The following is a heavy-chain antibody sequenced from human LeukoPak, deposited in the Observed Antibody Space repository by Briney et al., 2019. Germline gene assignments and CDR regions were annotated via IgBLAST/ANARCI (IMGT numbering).Heavy chain of an antibody. V-gene: IGHV1-2*02. CDR2: INPNSGGT. CDR1: GYTFTGYY. J-gene: IGHJ4*02. D-gene: IGHD2-21*02. CDR3: ARDSRRHIVVVTAVGDY. Sequence: ASVKVSCKASGYTFTGYYMHWVRQAPGQGLEWMGWINPNSGGTNYAQKFQGRVTMTRDTSISTAYMELSRLRSDDTAVYYCARDSRRHIVVVTAVGDYWGQGTLVTVSS.